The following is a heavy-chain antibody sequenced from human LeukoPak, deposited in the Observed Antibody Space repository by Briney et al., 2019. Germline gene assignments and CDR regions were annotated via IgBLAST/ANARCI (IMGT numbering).Heavy chain of an antibody. Sequence: PSETLSLTCAVSGGSISSGGYSWSWIRQPPGKGLEWIGYIYHSGSTYYNPSLKSRVTISVDRSKNQFSLKLSSVTAADTAVYYCAILFGDLGLDYWGQGTLVTVSS. J-gene: IGHJ4*02. CDR1: GGSISSGGYS. CDR2: IYHSGST. V-gene: IGHV4-30-2*01. CDR3: AILFGDLGLDY. D-gene: IGHD3-10*02.